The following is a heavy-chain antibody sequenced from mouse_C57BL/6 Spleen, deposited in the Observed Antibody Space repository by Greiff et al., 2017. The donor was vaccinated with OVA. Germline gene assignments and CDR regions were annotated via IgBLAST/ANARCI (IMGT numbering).Heavy chain of an antibody. V-gene: IGHV5-16*01. D-gene: IGHD3-1*01. CDR3: ARDGATDYAMDY. CDR2: INYDGSST. CDR1: GFTFSDYY. Sequence: EVHLVESEGGLVQPGSSMKLSCTASGFTFSDYYMAWVRQVPEKGLEWVANINYDGSSTYYLDSLKSRFIISRDNAKNILYLQMSSLKSEDTATYYCARDGATDYAMDYWGQGTSVTVSS. J-gene: IGHJ4*01.